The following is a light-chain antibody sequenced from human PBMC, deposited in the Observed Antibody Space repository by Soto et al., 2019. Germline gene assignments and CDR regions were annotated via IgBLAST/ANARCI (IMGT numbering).Light chain of an antibody. CDR2: EVS. Sequence: QSALTQPPSVSGSPGQSGTISCTGTSSDVGSYNRVSWYQQPPGTAPKLMIYEVSNRPSGVPDRFSGSNSGNTASLTISGLQAEDEADYYCRSFTSSSTLIFGGGTKLTVL. V-gene: IGLV2-18*02. CDR3: RSFTSSSTLI. J-gene: IGLJ2*01. CDR1: SSDVGSYNR.